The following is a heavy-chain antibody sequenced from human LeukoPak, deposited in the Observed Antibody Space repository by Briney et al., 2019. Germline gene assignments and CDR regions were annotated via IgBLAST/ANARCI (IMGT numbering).Heavy chain of an antibody. CDR3: ARDSYSSSWYYYYYGMDV. CDR1: GFTFSSYA. D-gene: IGHD6-13*01. CDR2: ISSNGGTT. J-gene: IGHJ6*02. Sequence: GGSLRLSCSASGFTFSSYAMHWVRQAPGKGLKYVSAISSNGGTTYYADSVKGRFTISRDNAKNSLYLQMNSLRAEDTAVYYCARDSYSSSWYYYYYGMDVWGQGTTVTVSS. V-gene: IGHV3-64*04.